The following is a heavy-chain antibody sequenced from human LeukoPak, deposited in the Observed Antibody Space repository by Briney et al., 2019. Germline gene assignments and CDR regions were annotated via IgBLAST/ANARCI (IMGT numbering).Heavy chain of an antibody. CDR2: ISSSGSTI. CDR1: GFTFSDYY. D-gene: IGHD3-22*01. V-gene: IGHV3-11*01. J-gene: IGHJ6*02. Sequence: GGSLRLSCAASGFTFSDYYMSWIRQAPGRGLEGVSYISSSGSTIYYADSVKGRFTISRDNAKNSLYLQMNSLRAEDTAVYYCARDLPITMIVAQYSGGMDVWGQGTTVTVSS. CDR3: ARDLPITMIVAQYSGGMDV.